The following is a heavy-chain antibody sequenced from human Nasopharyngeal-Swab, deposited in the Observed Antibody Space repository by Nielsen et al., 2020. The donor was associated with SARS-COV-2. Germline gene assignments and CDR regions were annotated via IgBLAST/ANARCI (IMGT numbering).Heavy chain of an antibody. J-gene: IGHJ6*02. CDR1: GFSITTYG. Sequence: GESLKISCAASGFSITTYGMNWVRQAPGKGLEWVSGIYFGGTTYYADSVKGRFTISRDNSQNTLYLQMNSLRAEDTAVYYCARDETSSGSQVSYYGMDVWGRGTTVTVSS. CDR2: IYFGGTT. CDR3: ARDETSSGSQVSYYGMDV. D-gene: IGHD3-10*01. V-gene: IGHV3-66*01.